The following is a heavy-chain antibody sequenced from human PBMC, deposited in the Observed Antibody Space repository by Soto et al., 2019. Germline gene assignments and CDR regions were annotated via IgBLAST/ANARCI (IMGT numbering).Heavy chain of an antibody. D-gene: IGHD6-6*01. V-gene: IGHV3-64*07. J-gene: IGHJ4*02. CDR3: ARDSGVSSSSPLDY. CDR1: GFTFSYHA. Sequence: EVQLVESGGGLVQPGGSLRLSCAASGFTFSYHAMHWVRQAPGKGLEYVSGISSNGHSSFYVDSVKDRFTISRDNYKNTLYLQMGSLRAEDMGVYYCARDSGVSSSSPLDYWGQGTLVTVSS. CDR2: ISSNGHSS.